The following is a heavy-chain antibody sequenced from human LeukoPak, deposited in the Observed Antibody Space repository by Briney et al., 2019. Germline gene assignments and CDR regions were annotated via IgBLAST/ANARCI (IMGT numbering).Heavy chain of an antibody. CDR3: ARVEIAVAKDFDL. CDR2: INPNSGGT. J-gene: IGHJ2*01. V-gene: IGHV1-2*04. CDR1: GYTFTGYY. Sequence: ASVKVSCKASGYTFTGYYMHWVRQAPGQGLEWMGWINPNSGGTNYAQKFQGWVTMTRDTSISTAYMELSRLRSDDTAVYYCARVEIAVAKDFDLWGRGTLVTVSS. D-gene: IGHD6-19*01.